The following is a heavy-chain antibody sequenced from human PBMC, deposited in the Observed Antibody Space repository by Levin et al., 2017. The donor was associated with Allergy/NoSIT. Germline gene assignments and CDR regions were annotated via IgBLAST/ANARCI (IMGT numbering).Heavy chain of an antibody. CDR2: ISYDGSDK. D-gene: IGHD3-16*01. CDR3: ARTNDRGGFDY. Sequence: GGSLRLSCVASGFTFSNYAMHWVRQAPGKGLEWVAVISYDGSDKYYADSVKGRFTISRDNSKNTLYLQMNSLRAEDTAVYYCARTNDRGGFDYWGQGTLVTVSS. V-gene: IGHV3-30-3*01. CDR1: GFTFSNYA. J-gene: IGHJ4*02.